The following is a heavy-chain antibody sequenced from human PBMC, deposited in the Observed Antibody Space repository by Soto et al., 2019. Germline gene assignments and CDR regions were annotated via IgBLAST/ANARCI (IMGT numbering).Heavy chain of an antibody. V-gene: IGHV3-7*01. CDR2: IKEDGSEK. CDR1: GFTFSSYW. D-gene: IGHD3-10*01. J-gene: IGHJ4*02. Sequence: PGGSLRLSCAASGFTFSSYWMSWVSQAPGKGLEWVANIKEDGSEKNYVDSVKGQFTISRDNAKNSLYLQMNSLRAEDTAVYYCARERYYYGSGDYWGQGTLVTVSS. CDR3: ARERYYYGSGDY.